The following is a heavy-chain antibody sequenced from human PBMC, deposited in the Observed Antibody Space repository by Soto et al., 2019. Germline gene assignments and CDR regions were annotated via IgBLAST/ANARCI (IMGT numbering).Heavy chain of an antibody. CDR1: GYTFTSYY. D-gene: IGHD4-17*01. CDR3: ARDPRDGDYSNYYYGMDF. CDR2: INPSGGST. Sequence: ASVKVSCKASGYTFTSYYMHWVRQAPGQGLEWMGIINPSGGSTSYAQKFQGRVTMTRDTSTSTVYMELSSLRSEDTAVYYCARDPRDGDYSNYYYGMDFWGQGTTVTVSS. J-gene: IGHJ6*02. V-gene: IGHV1-46*01.